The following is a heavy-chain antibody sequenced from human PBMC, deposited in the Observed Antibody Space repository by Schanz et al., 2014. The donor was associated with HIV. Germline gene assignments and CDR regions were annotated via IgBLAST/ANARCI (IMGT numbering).Heavy chain of an antibody. J-gene: IGHJ4*02. CDR2: IWYDGSNK. Sequence: QVQLVESGGGLAQPGGSLTLSCAASGFTFTNHALSWVRQAPARGLEWVAMIWYDGSNKFYADSVKGRFTISRDNSKNTLFLQMTTLRAEDTAVYYCAKDTGILPRTYFDSWGQGTPVTVSS. D-gene: IGHD2-2*02. CDR3: AKDTGILPRTYFDS. CDR1: GFTFTNHA. V-gene: IGHV3-33*06.